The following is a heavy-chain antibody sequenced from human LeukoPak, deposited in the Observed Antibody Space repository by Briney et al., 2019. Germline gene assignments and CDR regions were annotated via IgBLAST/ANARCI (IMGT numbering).Heavy chain of an antibody. CDR3: AREDSYSSRGEFDP. D-gene: IGHD6-13*01. J-gene: IGHJ5*02. V-gene: IGHV3-74*03. CDR1: GFSFSSTW. Sequence: GGSLRLSCAASGFSFSSTWMHWVRQVPGKELVWVARIVSDGSSTTYAESVKGRFTISRDNAKNTLYLDMNSLRAEDTALYHCAREDSYSSRGEFDPWGQGTLVTVSS. CDR2: IVSDGSST.